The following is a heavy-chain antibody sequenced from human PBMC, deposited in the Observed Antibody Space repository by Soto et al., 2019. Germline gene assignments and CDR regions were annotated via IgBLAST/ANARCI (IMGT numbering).Heavy chain of an antibody. V-gene: IGHV4-59*08. CDR3: ARIGFDAFDI. CDR1: GGSISSYY. D-gene: IGHD3-16*01. CDR2: IYYSGST. J-gene: IGHJ3*02. Sequence: SETLSLTCTVSGGSISSYYWSWIRQPPGKGLEWIGYIYYSGSTNYNPSLKSRVTISVDTSKNQFSLKLSSVTAADTAVYYCARIGFDAFDIWGQGTMVTVSS.